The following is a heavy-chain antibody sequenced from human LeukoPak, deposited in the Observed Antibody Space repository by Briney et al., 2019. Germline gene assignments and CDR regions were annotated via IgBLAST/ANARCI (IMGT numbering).Heavy chain of an antibody. CDR1: GFTFSSYG. CDR3: AKDRYSSTFGESDD. Sequence: SGRSLRLSCAASGFTFSSYGMHWLRQAPGEGLEGVAVISYDGSNKYYADSVKGRFTISRDNSKNTLYLQMNSMRAEYTAVYYCAKDRYSSTFGESDDWDQGTLVTVSS. D-gene: IGHD3-10*01. J-gene: IGHJ4*01. CDR2: ISYDGSNK. V-gene: IGHV3-30*18.